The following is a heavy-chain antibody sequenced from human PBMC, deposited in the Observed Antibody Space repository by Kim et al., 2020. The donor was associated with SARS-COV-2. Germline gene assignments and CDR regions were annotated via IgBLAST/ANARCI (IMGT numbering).Heavy chain of an antibody. Sequence: AARVKRRFTISRDDSKNTLYLQMNSLKTEDTAVYYCTSVPYSSGWYWIDYWGQGTLVTVSS. D-gene: IGHD6-19*01. CDR3: TSVPYSSGWYWIDY. V-gene: IGHV3-15*01. J-gene: IGHJ4*02.